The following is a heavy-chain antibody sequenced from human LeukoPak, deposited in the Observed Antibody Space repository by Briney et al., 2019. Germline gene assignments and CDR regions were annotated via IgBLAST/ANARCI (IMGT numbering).Heavy chain of an antibody. CDR2: ISSSSSYI. CDR3: ARPPGYCSSTSCYAPFDY. Sequence: GGSLRLSCAASGITFSNAWMNWVRQAPGKGLEWVSSISSSSSYIYYADSVKGRFTISRDNAKNSLYLQMNSLRAEDTAVYYCARPPGYCSSTSCYAPFDYWGQGTLVTVSS. V-gene: IGHV3-21*01. J-gene: IGHJ4*02. CDR1: GITFSNAW. D-gene: IGHD2-2*01.